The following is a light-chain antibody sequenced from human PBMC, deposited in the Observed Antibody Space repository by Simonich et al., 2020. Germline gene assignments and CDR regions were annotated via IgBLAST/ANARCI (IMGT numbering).Light chain of an antibody. V-gene: IGLV2-14*01. J-gene: IGLJ3*02. CDR1: NSDVGGYNY. Sequence: QSALTQPASVSGSPGPSITISCTGPNSDVGGYNYVSWYQTHPGTAPKLMIYDVSKRPSGVSNRFSGFKSGNTASLTISGLQAEDEADYYCSSYTSSSTWVFGGGTKLTVL. CDR3: SSYTSSSTWV. CDR2: DVS.